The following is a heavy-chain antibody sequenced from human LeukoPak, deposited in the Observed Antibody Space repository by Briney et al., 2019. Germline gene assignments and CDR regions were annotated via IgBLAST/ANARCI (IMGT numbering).Heavy chain of an antibody. J-gene: IGHJ4*02. V-gene: IGHV4-30-4*08. CDR1: GGSISSGDYY. CDR3: ARDGTYSSSSK. CDR2: IYYSGST. D-gene: IGHD6-6*01. Sequence: SSETLSLTCTVSGGSISSGDYYWSWIRQPPGKGLEWIGYIYYSGSTYYNPSLKSRVTISVDTSKNQFSLKLSSVTAADTAVYYCARDGTYSSSSKWGQGTLVTVSS.